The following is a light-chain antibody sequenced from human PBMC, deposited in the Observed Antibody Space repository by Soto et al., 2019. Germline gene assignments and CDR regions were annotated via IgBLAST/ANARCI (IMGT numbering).Light chain of an antibody. J-gene: IGKJ1*01. CDR2: KSS. CDR1: QSVSIW. V-gene: IGKV1-5*03. Sequence: DIQMTHSPSTLSASEGDRVTISCRASQSVSIWLAWYQQKPGRAPKLLIYKSSILESGVPSRFRGSGSGTEFTLTISSLQPDDFATYFCKQFNNSTWTFGQGTKV. CDR3: KQFNNSTWT.